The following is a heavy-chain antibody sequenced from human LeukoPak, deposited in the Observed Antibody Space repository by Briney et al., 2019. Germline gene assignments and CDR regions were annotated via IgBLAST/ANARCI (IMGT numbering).Heavy chain of an antibody. CDR1: GFSFTNFW. CDR2: ISSSGSTI. CDR3: ARDSDYGDYVLDY. J-gene: IGHJ4*02. Sequence: PGGSLRLSCALSGFSFTNFWMSWIRQAPGKGLEWVSYISSSGSTIYYADSVKGRFTISRDNAKNSLYLQMNSLRAEDTAVYYCARDSDYGDYVLDYWGQGTLVTVSS. D-gene: IGHD4-17*01. V-gene: IGHV3-11*04.